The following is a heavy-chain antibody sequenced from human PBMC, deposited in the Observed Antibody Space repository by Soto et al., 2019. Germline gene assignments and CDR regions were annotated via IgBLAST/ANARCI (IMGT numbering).Heavy chain of an antibody. D-gene: IGHD6-13*01. CDR1: GFTFSTYA. CDR3: AKDRRPSYSASWYVTPADQ. CDR2: ISGSGGAT. Sequence: EVQLLDSGGGLVQPGGSLRLSCAASGFTFSTYAMSWVRQAPGQGLEWVSTISGSGGATSHADSVKGRFTISRDNSKNTVYLQMNSLRGEDTAVYYCAKDRRPSYSASWYVTPADQWGQGTLVTVSS. V-gene: IGHV3-23*01. J-gene: IGHJ5*02.